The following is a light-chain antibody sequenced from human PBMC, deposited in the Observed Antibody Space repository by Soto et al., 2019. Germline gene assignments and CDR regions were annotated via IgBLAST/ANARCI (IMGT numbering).Light chain of an antibody. CDR3: SSYTSSSTPYV. CDR2: EVS. J-gene: IGLJ1*01. CDR1: SRDVGGYNY. Sequence: QSALNQPASVSGSPGQSITISCTGTSRDVGGYNYVSWCQQHPGKAPKLMIYEVSNRPSGVSNRFSGSKSGNTASLTISGLQAEDEADYYCSSYTSSSTPYVFGTGTKLTVL. V-gene: IGLV2-14*01.